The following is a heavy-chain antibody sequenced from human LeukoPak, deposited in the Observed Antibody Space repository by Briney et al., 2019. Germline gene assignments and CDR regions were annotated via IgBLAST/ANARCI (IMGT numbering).Heavy chain of an antibody. J-gene: IGHJ4*02. CDR2: ISSSGSTI. CDR3: ARTPAYSSGWYFDY. CDR1: GFTFSDYY. V-gene: IGHV3-11*04. D-gene: IGHD6-19*01. Sequence: GGSLRLSCAASGFTFSDYYMSWIRQAPGKGLEWVSYISSSGSTIYYADSVKGRLTISRDNAKNSLYLQTNSLRAEDTAVYYCARTPAYSSGWYFDYWGQGTLVTVSS.